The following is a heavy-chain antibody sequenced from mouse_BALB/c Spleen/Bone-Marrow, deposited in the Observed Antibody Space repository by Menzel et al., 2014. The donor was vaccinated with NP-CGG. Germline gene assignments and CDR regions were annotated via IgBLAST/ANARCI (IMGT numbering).Heavy chain of an antibody. CDR1: GFTFTDYY. V-gene: IGHV7-3*02. Sequence: EVQAVESGGGLVQPGGSLRLSCTTSGFTFTDYYMSWVRQPPGKALEWLAFIRNKAYGYTTEYSASVRGRFTISRDNSQSTLYLQMNTLRAEDSATYYCAGFPMDYWGQGTSVTVSS. J-gene: IGHJ4*01. CDR3: AGFPMDY. CDR2: IRNKAYGYTT.